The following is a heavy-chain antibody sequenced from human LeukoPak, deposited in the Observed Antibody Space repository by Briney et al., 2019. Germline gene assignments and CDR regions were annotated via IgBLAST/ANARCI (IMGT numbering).Heavy chain of an antibody. Sequence: GGSLRLSCAASGFTFSSYGMHWVRQAPGKGLEWVAVISYDGSNKYYADSVKGRFTISRDNSKNTLYLQMNSLRAEDTAVYYCAKDRGNLGMDVWGQGTTVTVSS. CDR1: GFTFSSYG. D-gene: IGHD4-23*01. J-gene: IGHJ6*02. V-gene: IGHV3-30*18. CDR2: ISYDGSNK. CDR3: AKDRGNLGMDV.